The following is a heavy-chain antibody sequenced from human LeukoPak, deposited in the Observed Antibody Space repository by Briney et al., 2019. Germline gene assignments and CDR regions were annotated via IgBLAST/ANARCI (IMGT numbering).Heavy chain of an antibody. J-gene: IGHJ4*02. D-gene: IGHD6-13*01. CDR2: IYYSGST. CDR3: ARDYIAAAGYFDY. CDR1: GGSISSGGYY. V-gene: IGHV4-31*03. Sequence: SETLSLTCTVSGGSISSGGYYWSWIRQHPGKGLEWIGYIYYSGSTYYNPSLKSRVTISVDTSKNQFSLKLSSVTAADTAVYYCARDYIAAAGYFDYWGQGTLVTVSS.